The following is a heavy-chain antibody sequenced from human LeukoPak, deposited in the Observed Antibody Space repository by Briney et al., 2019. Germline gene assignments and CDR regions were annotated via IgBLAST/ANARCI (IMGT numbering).Heavy chain of an antibody. V-gene: IGHV1-18*01. CDR1: GYTFTSYG. J-gene: IGHJ4*02. CDR2: ISAYNGNT. D-gene: IGHD3-10*01. Sequence: ASVKVSCKASGYTFTSYGISWVRQAPGQGLEWMGWISAYNGNTNYAQKLQGRVTMTTDTSTSTAYMELRSLRSDDTAVYYCAREGEWFRELLPPGFDYWGQGTLVTVSS. CDR3: AREGEWFRELLPPGFDY.